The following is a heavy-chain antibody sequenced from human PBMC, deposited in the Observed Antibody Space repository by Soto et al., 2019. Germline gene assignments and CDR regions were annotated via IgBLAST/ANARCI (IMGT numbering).Heavy chain of an antibody. J-gene: IGHJ4*02. V-gene: IGHV3-74*01. CDR3: VRPSLVVPAAPREDY. D-gene: IGHD2-15*01. Sequence: EVQLVESGGGLVQPGGSLRLSCAASGFTFSSYWMHWVRQAPGKGLVWVSRINSDGSSTSYADSVKGRFTISRDNAKNTLYRQMNSLRAEDRAVDYCVRPSLVVPAAPREDYWGQGTLVTVSS. CDR2: INSDGSST. CDR1: GFTFSSYW.